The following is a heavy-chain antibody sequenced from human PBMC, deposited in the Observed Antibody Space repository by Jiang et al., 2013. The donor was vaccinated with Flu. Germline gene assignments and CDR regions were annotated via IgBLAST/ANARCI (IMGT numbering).Heavy chain of an antibody. V-gene: IGHV4-59*01. CDR3: ARFNGLGWFDY. CDR1: GASISGDY. D-gene: IGHD6-19*01. Sequence: GPGLVKPSETLSLTCTVSGASISGDYWSWIRQSPGKGLEWLGHIDNNDGPTYNRSLKSRLTISMDTSSNHFSLKLSSLTSADTAVYFCARFNGLGWFDYWGQGTQVTVSS. J-gene: IGHJ4*02. CDR2: IDNNDGP.